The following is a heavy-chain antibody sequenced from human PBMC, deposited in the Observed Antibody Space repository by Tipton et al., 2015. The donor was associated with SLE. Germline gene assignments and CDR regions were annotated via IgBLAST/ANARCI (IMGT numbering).Heavy chain of an antibody. D-gene: IGHD2-21*01. CDR2: IYYSGST. Sequence: TLSLTCTVSGGSISSHYWSWSRQPPGKGLVWMGYIYYSGSTNYNPSLMSRVTISVDTSKKQFSLKLSSVTAADTAVYYCARENVAPTDYFDYWGQGTLVTVSS. CDR1: GGSISSHY. V-gene: IGHV4-59*11. CDR3: ARENVAPTDYFDY. J-gene: IGHJ4*02.